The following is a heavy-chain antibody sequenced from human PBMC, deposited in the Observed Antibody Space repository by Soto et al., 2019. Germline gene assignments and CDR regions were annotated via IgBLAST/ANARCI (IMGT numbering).Heavy chain of an antibody. Sequence: EVQLLESGGGLVQPGGSLRLSCAASGFTFNIYAMSWVRQAPGKGLEWVSAISGSGGGTYYADSVEGRFTISRDNSNNTLYLQMSSLRAEDTAVYYCAKCGYDSSGRLFRYFQHWGQGTLVTVSS. D-gene: IGHD3-22*01. V-gene: IGHV3-23*01. CDR3: AKCGYDSSGRLFRYFQH. CDR1: GFTFNIYA. CDR2: ISGSGGGT. J-gene: IGHJ1*01.